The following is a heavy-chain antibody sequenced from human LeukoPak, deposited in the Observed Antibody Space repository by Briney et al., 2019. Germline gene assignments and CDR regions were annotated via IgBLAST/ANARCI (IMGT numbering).Heavy chain of an antibody. Sequence: GESLKVSCKGSGYSFPNYWIGWVRQMPGKGLGWMGIIYPGDSHTRYSPSFQGQVTISVDKSISTAYLQWSSLKASDTAMYYCARGPYAYTSSATLGSYNWFDPWGQGSLVTVSS. CDR3: ARGPYAYTSSATLGSYNWFDP. CDR2: IYPGDSHT. D-gene: IGHD2-2*02. CDR1: GYSFPNYW. J-gene: IGHJ5*02. V-gene: IGHV5-51*01.